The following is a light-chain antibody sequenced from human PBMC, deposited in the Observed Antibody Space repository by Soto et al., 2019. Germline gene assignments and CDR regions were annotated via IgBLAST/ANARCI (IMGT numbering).Light chain of an antibody. Sequence: RLLIFGASSRATGIPDKFSGSGSGTDFTLTISRLEPDDFAVYYCQHYGSSSWTFGQGTKVDIK. CDR3: QHYGSSSWT. V-gene: IGKV3-20*01. J-gene: IGKJ1*01. CDR2: GAS.